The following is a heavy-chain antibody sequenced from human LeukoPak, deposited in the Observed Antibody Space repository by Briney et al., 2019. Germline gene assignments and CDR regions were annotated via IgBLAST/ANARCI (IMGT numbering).Heavy chain of an antibody. CDR2: FYSTGST. CDR1: GGSISSYY. CDR3: ARTLYYYDSSGYYPDY. D-gene: IGHD3-22*01. J-gene: IGHJ4*02. V-gene: IGHV4-4*07. Sequence: PSETLSLTCTVSGGSISSYYWTWLRQPAGKGLEWIGRFYSTGSTNYNPSLQSRVTMSVDTSKNQFSLKLSSVTAADTAVYYCARTLYYYDSSGYYPDYWGQGTLVTVSS.